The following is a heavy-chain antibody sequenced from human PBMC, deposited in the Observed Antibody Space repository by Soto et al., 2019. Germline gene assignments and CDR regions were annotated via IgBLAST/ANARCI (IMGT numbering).Heavy chain of an antibody. V-gene: IGHV5-51*01. CDR3: ARPRDGYKGDYYYYYGMDV. Sequence: GESLKISCKGSGYSFTSYWIGWVRQMPGKGLEWMGIIYPGDSDTRYSPSFQGQVTISADKSISTAYLQWSSLKASDTAMYYCARPRDGYKGDYYYYYGMDVWGQGTTVTVSS. D-gene: IGHD5-12*01. J-gene: IGHJ6*02. CDR1: GYSFTSYW. CDR2: IYPGDSDT.